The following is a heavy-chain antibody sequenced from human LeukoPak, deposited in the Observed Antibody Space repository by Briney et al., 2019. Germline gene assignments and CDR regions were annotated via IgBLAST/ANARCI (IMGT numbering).Heavy chain of an antibody. D-gene: IGHD6-19*01. Sequence: GGSLRLSCAASGLGFNNAWMSWVRQPPGKGLEWVGRIESKTEGGTTDYAAPVKGRFTISRDASKPTLYLQMNSLKTEDTAVYYCTTDGWSIEHWGQGTLVTVSS. CDR3: TTDGWSIEH. V-gene: IGHV3-15*04. J-gene: IGHJ1*01. CDR1: GLGFNNAW. CDR2: IESKTEGGTT.